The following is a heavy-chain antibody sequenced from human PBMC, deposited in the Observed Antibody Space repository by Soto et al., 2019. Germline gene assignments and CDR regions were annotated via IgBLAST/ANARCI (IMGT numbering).Heavy chain of an antibody. CDR2: INPSGGST. CDR1: GYTFTSYY. D-gene: IGHD1-26*01. V-gene: IGHV1-46*01. J-gene: IGHJ4*02. Sequence: ASVKVSCKASGYTFTSYYMHWVRQAPGQGLEWMGIINPSGGSTNYAQKFQGRVTMTRDTSTSTVYMELSSPRSEDTAVFYCARAYSGSSSYDYWGQGTLVTVSS. CDR3: ARAYSGSSSYDY.